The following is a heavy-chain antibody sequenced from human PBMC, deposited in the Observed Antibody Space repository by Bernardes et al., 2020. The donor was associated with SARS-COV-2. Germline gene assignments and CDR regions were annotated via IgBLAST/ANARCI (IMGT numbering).Heavy chain of an antibody. J-gene: IGHJ4*02. V-gene: IGHV3-30-3*01. D-gene: IGHD6-6*01. CDR2: ISYDGTTK. CDR1: GFTFSNYA. CDR3: AREWEEYTSSLFDY. Sequence: GSLRLSCASSGFTFSNYAMHWVRQAPGKGLEWVAIISYDGTTKYNADSVKGRFTISRDNSKNTLFLQMSSLTTEDTAVYYCAREWEEYTSSLFDYWGQGTLVTVSS.